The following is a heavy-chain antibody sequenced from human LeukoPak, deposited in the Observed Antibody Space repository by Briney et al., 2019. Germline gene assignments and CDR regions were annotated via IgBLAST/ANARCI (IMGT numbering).Heavy chain of an antibody. V-gene: IGHV3-48*03. D-gene: IGHD2-15*01. J-gene: IGHJ4*02. CDR2: ISSSGSTI. CDR3: AKAPVTTCSGAYCYPFDY. CDR1: GFTFSSYE. Sequence: GGSLRPSCAASGFTFSSYEMNWVRQAPGKGLEWVSYISSSGSTIYYADSVKGRFTISRDNAKNSLYLQMNSLRAGDAAVYYCAKAPVTTCSGAYCYPFDYWSQGTLVTVSS.